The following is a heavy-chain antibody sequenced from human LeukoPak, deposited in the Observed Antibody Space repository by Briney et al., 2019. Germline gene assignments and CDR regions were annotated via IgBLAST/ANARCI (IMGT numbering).Heavy chain of an antibody. J-gene: IGHJ4*02. D-gene: IGHD2-8*01. V-gene: IGHV1-2*02. CDR1: GYTFSGYY. CDR3: ARGHEVYYAIPGY. Sequence: GASVKVSCKASGYTFSGYYIHWVRQAPGQGLEWMGWINPNSGGTNYAQKFQGRVTMTRDTSISTAYMELSRLRSDDTAVYYCARGHEVYYAIPGYWGQGTLVTVSS. CDR2: INPNSGGT.